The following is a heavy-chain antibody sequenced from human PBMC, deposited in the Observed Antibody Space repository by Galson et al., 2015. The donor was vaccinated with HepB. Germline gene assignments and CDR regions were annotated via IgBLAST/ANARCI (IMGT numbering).Heavy chain of an antibody. CDR3: ARAGGFDP. V-gene: IGHV1-2*06. CDR2: IKPNSGGT. D-gene: IGHD3-10*01. J-gene: IGHJ5*02. CDR1: GYTFTGYY. Sequence: SVKVSCKASGYTFTGYYIHWVRQAPGQGLEWMGRIKPNSGGTNYAQRFQGRVTMTRDTSISTAYMELSSLRSEDTAVYYCARAGGFDPWGQGTLVTVSS.